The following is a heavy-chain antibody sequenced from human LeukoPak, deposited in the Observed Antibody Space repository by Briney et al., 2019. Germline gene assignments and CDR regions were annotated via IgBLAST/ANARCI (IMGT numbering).Heavy chain of an antibody. J-gene: IGHJ4*02. Sequence: GRSLRLSCAASGFTFDDYAMHWVRQAPGKGLEWVSGISWNSGSIGYADSVKGRFTISRDNAKNSLYLQMNSLRAEDTALYYCAKGSIVVVPAAPIDYWGQGTLVTVSS. D-gene: IGHD2-2*01. V-gene: IGHV3-9*01. CDR1: GFTFDDYA. CDR3: AKGSIVVVPAAPIDY. CDR2: ISWNSGSI.